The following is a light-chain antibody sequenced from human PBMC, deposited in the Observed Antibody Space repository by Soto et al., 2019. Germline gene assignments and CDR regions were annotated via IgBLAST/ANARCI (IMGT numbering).Light chain of an antibody. CDR1: QSVSSNY. J-gene: IGKJ4*01. V-gene: IGKV3-20*01. CDR2: GAS. CDR3: QQYRYSGRQLT. Sequence: EIVLTQSPGTLSLSPGDRATLSCRASQSVSSNYLAWYQQKPGQTPRLLIYGASIRATGIPDRFSGSGSGTDFTLTISRLEPEDFAVYYCQQYRYSGRQLTFGGGTKVEIK.